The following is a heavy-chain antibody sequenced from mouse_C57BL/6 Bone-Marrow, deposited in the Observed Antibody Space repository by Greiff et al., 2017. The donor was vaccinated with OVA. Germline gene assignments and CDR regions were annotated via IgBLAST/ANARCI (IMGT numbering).Heavy chain of an antibody. Sequence: EVMLVESGGGLVQPGGSLKLSCAASGFTFSDYYMYWVRQTPEKRLEWVAYISNGGGSTYYPDTVKGRFTISRDNAKNTLYLQMSRLKSEDTAMYYCAREAGSSYGYFDVWGTGTTVTVSS. V-gene: IGHV5-12*01. CDR3: AREAGSSYGYFDV. D-gene: IGHD1-1*01. J-gene: IGHJ1*03. CDR1: GFTFSDYY. CDR2: ISNGGGST.